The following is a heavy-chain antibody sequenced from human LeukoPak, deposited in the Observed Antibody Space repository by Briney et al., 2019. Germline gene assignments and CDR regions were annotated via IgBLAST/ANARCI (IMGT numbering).Heavy chain of an antibody. CDR1: GFTFDDYT. V-gene: IGHV3-9*01. Sequence: PGGSLRLSCAASGFTFDDYTMHWVRQAPGKGLEWVSGISWNSGSIGYADSVKGRFTISRDNAENSLYLQMNSLRAEDTALYYCATLGHDYIWGDYWGQGTLVTVSS. D-gene: IGHD3-16*01. J-gene: IGHJ4*02. CDR3: ATLGHDYIWGDY. CDR2: ISWNSGSI.